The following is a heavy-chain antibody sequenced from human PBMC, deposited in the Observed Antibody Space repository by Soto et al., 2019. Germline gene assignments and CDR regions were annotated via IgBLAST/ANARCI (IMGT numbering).Heavy chain of an antibody. CDR3: AIDACCCGGDCYSLVY. CDR1: GGAFNNYP. V-gene: IGHV1-69*01. D-gene: IGHD2-21*02. J-gene: IGHJ4*02. Sequence: QVQLVQSGAELKTPGSSVSVSCKASGGAFNNYPISWVRQAPGQGLEWMGGIFPRLGTTTYAREVQCRVTMTADESTTTVSMTLTSLRSEDTAIYYCAIDACCCGGDCYSLVYWGQGTLVTVSS. CDR2: IFPRLGTT.